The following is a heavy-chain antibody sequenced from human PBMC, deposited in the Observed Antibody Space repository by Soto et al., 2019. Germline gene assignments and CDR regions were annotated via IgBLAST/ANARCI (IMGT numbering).Heavy chain of an antibody. CDR1: GFTFSSYS. J-gene: IGHJ6*02. CDR3: ARDGMVPGPYYYYGMDV. Sequence: GGSLRLSCAASGFTFSSYSMNWVRQAPGKGLEWVSSISSSSSYIYYADSVKGRFTISRDNAKNSLYLQMNSLRAEDTAVYYCARDGMVPGPYYYYGMDVWGQGTTVTVSS. D-gene: IGHD2-8*01. V-gene: IGHV3-21*01. CDR2: ISSSSSYI.